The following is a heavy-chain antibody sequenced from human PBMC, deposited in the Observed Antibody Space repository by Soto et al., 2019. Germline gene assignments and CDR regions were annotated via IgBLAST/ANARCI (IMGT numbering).Heavy chain of an antibody. J-gene: IGHJ6*02. CDR1: GGSISSYY. CDR3: ARDSDYYGMDV. CDR2: IYYSGST. Sequence: SETMSLTCTVSGGSISSYYGSWIRQPPGKGLEWIGYIYYSGSTNYNPSLKSRVTISVDTSKNQFSLKLSSVTAADTAVYYCARDSDYYGMDVWGQGTTVTVSS. V-gene: IGHV4-59*01.